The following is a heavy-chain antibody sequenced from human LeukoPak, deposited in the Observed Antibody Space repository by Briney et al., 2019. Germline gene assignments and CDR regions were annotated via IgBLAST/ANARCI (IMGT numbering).Heavy chain of an antibody. Sequence: GGSLRLSCAASGFTFSSYGMHWVRQAPGKGREWVAVISYDGSNKYYADSVKGRFTSSRDNSRNTLYLQMNSLRAEDTAVYYCAKDQVVTAIRPDAFDIWGQGTMVTVSS. V-gene: IGHV3-30*18. CDR1: GFTFSSYG. CDR2: ISYDGSNK. CDR3: AKDQVVTAIRPDAFDI. J-gene: IGHJ3*02. D-gene: IGHD2-21*02.